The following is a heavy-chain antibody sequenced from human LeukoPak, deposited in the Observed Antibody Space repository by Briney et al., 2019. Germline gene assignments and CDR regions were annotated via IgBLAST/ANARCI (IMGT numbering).Heavy chain of an antibody. D-gene: IGHD5-24*01. CDR2: INQDGSEK. CDR3: AKDDNWLQFES. V-gene: IGHV3-7*03. J-gene: IGHJ5*01. Sequence: GGSLRLSCAASGFTFSNFWMSWVRQAPGKGLEWVANINQDGSEKNYVDSVKGRFTISRDSAKNSLYLQMNSLRAEDTAVYYCAKDDNWLQFESWGQGTLVTVSS. CDR1: GFTFSNFW.